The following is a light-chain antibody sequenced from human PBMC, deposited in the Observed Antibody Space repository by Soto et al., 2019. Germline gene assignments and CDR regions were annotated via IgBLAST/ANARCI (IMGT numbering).Light chain of an antibody. CDR3: QHYNNWPPWT. J-gene: IGKJ1*01. Sequence: EIVLTQSPATLSLSPGERATLSCRASQSVNDYLAWYQQKPGQAPRLLIYGASNRATGIPVRFSGSGSGTDFTLTISSLEPEDFAVYYCQHYNNWPPWTFGQGTKVETK. CDR2: GAS. V-gene: IGKV3-11*01. CDR1: QSVNDY.